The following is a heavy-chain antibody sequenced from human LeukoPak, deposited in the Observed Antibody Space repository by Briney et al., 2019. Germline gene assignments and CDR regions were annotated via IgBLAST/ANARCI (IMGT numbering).Heavy chain of an antibody. CDR2: IYYSGST. J-gene: IGHJ6*02. V-gene: IGHV4-59*08. D-gene: IGHD3-16*02. Sequence: SETLSLTCTVSGGSISSYYWSWIRQPPGKGLEWIGYIYYSGSTNYNPSLKSRVTISVDTSKNQFSLKLSSVTAADTAVYYCAGSYRQGTPNYYYYGMDVWGQGTTVTVSS. CDR3: AGSYRQGTPNYYYYGMDV. CDR1: GGSISSYY.